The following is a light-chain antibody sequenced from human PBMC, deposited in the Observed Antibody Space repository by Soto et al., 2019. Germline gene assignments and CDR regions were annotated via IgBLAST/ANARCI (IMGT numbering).Light chain of an antibody. Sequence: EIVLTQSPATLSLSPGERATLSCRASQSVSSYLAWYQQKPGQAPRLLMYDASNRATGIPARFSGSGSGTDFTLTISSLRPEEFAVYYCQQRSNWPPTFGGGTKVEIK. V-gene: IGKV3-11*01. J-gene: IGKJ4*01. CDR1: QSVSSY. CDR3: QQRSNWPPT. CDR2: DAS.